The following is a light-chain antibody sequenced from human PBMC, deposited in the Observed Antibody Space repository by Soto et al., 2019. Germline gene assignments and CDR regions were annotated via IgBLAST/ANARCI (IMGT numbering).Light chain of an antibody. Sequence: DIEMTQSPAILSASVGDRVTITCRASQSVSTSLAWYQQKPGKAPNLLISKASNLDTGVPSRFSGSGSGTEFTRTISSLQTDDVATYYCQQFGSYSLTFGGGTKVDIK. CDR3: QQFGSYSLT. J-gene: IGKJ4*02. CDR2: KAS. CDR1: QSVSTS. V-gene: IGKV1-5*03.